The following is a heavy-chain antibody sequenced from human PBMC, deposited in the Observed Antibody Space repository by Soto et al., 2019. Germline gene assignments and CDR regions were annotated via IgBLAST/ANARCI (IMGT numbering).Heavy chain of an antibody. CDR2: IYSGGST. CDR1: GVPASSNY. CDR3: VTSGSSWPDFDY. J-gene: IGHJ4*02. Sequence: GGSLRLPCESSGVPASSNYMSWVRQAPGKWLEWVSVIYSGGSTYYADSVKGRFTISRDNSKNTLYLQMNGLRAEDTAVYYCVTSGSSWPDFDYWGQGTLVTVSA. V-gene: IGHV3-53*01. D-gene: IGHD6-13*01.